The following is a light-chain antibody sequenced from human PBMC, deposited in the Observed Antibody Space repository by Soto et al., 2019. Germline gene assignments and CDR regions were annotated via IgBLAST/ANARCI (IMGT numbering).Light chain of an antibody. CDR1: QSVLYSSNNKNY. V-gene: IGKV4-1*01. J-gene: IGKJ2*01. CDR3: QQYYNTYT. CDR2: WAS. Sequence: DIVMTQPPDSLAVSLGERATINCKSSQSVLYSSNNKNYLAWYQQKSGQSPRLLIYWASTRESGVPDRFNGSGSGTDFTLTISSLQAEDVAVYYCQQYYNTYTFGQGTKLE.